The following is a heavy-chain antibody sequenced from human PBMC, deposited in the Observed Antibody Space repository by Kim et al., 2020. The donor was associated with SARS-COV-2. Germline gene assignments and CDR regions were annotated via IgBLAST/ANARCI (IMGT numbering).Heavy chain of an antibody. D-gene: IGHD3-10*01. J-gene: IGHJ5*02. CDR1: GFSLTTSGAG. CDR3: AHRRGATGGRGVPNWFDP. Sequence: SGPTLVNPTQTLTLTCTFSGFSLTTSGAGVGWIRQSPGKALEWLALIYWDDEKRYSPSLESRLAITMDTSKTQVVLTMTNMDPVDTATYYCAHRRGATGGRGVPNWFDPWGQGTLVTVSS. CDR2: IYWDDEK. V-gene: IGHV2-5*02.